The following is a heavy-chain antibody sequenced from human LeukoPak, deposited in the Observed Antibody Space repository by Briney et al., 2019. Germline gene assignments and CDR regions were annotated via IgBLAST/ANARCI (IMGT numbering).Heavy chain of an antibody. CDR3: ARSAGWFGELLYLNWFDP. CDR1: GGPISSSSYY. Sequence: PSETLSLTCTVSGGPISSSSYYWGWIRQPPGKGLEWIGSIYYSGSTYYNPSLKSRVTISVDTSKNQFSLKLSSVTAADTAVYYCARSAGWFGELLYLNWFDPWGQGTLVTVSS. V-gene: IGHV4-39*01. D-gene: IGHD3-10*01. CDR2: IYYSGST. J-gene: IGHJ5*02.